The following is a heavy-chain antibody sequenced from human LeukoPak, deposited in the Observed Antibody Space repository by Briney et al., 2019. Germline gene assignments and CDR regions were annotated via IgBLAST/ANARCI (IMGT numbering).Heavy chain of an antibody. CDR1: GFTFSSYS. CDR2: ISSSSSYI. D-gene: IGHD3-22*01. V-gene: IGHV3-21*01. J-gene: IGHJ4*02. Sequence: GGSLRLSFAASGFTFSSYSMNWVRQAPGKGLEWVSSISSSSSYIYYADSVKGRFTISRDNAKNSLYLQMNSLRAEDTAVYYCARAMGKYDSSGFPDYWGQGTLVTVSS. CDR3: ARAMGKYDSSGFPDY.